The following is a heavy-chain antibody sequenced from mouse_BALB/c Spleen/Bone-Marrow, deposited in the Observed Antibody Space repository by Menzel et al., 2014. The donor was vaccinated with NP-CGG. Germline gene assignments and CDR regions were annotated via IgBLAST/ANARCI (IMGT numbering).Heavy chain of an antibody. CDR3: ARQLGLRWAMDY. CDR2: ISNGGGST. D-gene: IGHD3-1*01. CDR1: GFTFSSYT. V-gene: IGHV5-12-2*01. Sequence: EVKVVESGGGLVQPGGSLKLSCAASGFTFSSYTVSWVRQTPEKRLGWVAYISNGGGSTYYPDTVKGRFTISRDNAKNTLYLQMSSLKSEDTAMYYCARQLGLRWAMDYWGQGTSVTVSS. J-gene: IGHJ4*01.